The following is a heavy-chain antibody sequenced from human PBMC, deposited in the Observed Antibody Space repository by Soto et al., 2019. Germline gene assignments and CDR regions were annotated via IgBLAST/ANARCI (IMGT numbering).Heavy chain of an antibody. Sequence: GSLTLSCAASGLTYGVYYSSCVLQAQGKGLEWVSYISSSGSTIYYADSVKGRFTISRDNAKNSLYLQMNSLRAEDTAVYYCARERACSSTSCYYYYMDVWGKGTTVTVS. D-gene: IGHD2-2*01. CDR3: ARERACSSTSCYYYYMDV. J-gene: IGHJ6*03. CDR2: ISSSGSTI. V-gene: IGHV3-11*01. CDR1: GLTYGVYY.